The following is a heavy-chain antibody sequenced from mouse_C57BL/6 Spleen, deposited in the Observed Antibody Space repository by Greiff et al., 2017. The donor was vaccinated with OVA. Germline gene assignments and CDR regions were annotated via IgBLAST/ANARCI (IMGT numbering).Heavy chain of an antibody. D-gene: IGHD2-3*01. CDR1: GYAFTNYL. V-gene: IGHV1-54*01. CDR2: INPGSGGT. Sequence: QVQLQQSGAELVRPGTSVKVSCKASGYAFTNYLIEWVKQRPGQGLAWIGVINPGSGGTNYNEKFKGKATLTADKSSSTAYMQLSSLTSEDSAVYFCARKDGYYGGFAYWGQGTLVTVSA. J-gene: IGHJ3*01. CDR3: ARKDGYYGGFAY.